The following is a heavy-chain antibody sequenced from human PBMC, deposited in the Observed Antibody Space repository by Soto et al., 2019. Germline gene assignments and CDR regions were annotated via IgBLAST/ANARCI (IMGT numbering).Heavy chain of an antibody. V-gene: IGHV5-10-1*01. D-gene: IGHD2-8*01. Sequence: GASLKISCEGSGYSFTSYWFSWVRQMPGKGLEWMGRIDPSDSYTNYSPSFQGHVTISADKSISTAYLQWSSLKASDTAMYYCARQWSSKLDWCDPWGQGTLVTGS. CDR1: GYSFTSYW. CDR3: ARQWSSKLDWCDP. J-gene: IGHJ5*02. CDR2: IDPSDSYT.